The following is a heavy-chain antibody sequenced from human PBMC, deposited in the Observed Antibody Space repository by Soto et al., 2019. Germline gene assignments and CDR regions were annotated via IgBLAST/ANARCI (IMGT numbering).Heavy chain of an antibody. CDR1: GYIFTSYG. D-gene: IGHD6-19*01. Sequence: GASVKVSCKASGYIFTSYGISWVRQAPGQGLEWMGWISGYNGNTNYAQKVQGRVTMTTDTSTSTAYMELRSLRSDDTAVYYFARDLPNIGWYRGSDYWGQGTLVTVSS. CDR2: ISGYNGNT. J-gene: IGHJ4*02. CDR3: ARDLPNIGWYRGSDY. V-gene: IGHV1-18*01.